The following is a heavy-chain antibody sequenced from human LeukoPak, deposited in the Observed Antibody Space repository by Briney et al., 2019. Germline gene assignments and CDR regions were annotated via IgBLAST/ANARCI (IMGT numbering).Heavy chain of an antibody. CDR1: GFTFSSYA. CDR3: AKDQSRYFYDSSAYPRNWFDP. J-gene: IGHJ5*02. Sequence: GGSLRLSCAASGFTFSSYAMSWVRQAPGKGLDWVSAISGSGGSTYYADSVKGRFTISRDNSKNTLYLQMNSLRAEDTAVYCCAKDQSRYFYDSSAYPRNWFDPWGQGTLVTVSS. V-gene: IGHV3-23*01. CDR2: ISGSGGST. D-gene: IGHD3-22*01.